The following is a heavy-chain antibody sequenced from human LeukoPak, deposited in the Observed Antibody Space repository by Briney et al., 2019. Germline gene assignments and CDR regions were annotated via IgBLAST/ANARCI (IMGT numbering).Heavy chain of an antibody. CDR2: LSGTGGTT. J-gene: IGHJ4*02. D-gene: IGHD2-8*02. CDR1: GFTFSTHA. CDR3: AKDSPYIGYCTGGVCGY. Sequence: GGSLRLSCAASGFTFSTHAMTWVRQAPGKGLEWVSTLSGTGGTTYYADSVKGRFTISRDNSKNTLYLQMNSLRAEDTAVYYCAKDSPYIGYCTGGVCGYWGQGTLVTVSS. V-gene: IGHV3-23*01.